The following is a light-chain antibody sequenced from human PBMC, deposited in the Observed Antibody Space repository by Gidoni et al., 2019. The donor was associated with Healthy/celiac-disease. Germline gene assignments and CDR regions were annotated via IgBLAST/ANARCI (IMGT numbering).Light chain of an antibody. J-gene: IGKJ2*03. V-gene: IGKV1-39*01. Sequence: DIQMTQSPSSLSASVGDRVTITCRASQSISSYLNWYQQKPGKAPKLLIYAASSLQSGVPSRFSGSGSGTDFTLTINSLQPEDFATYYCQQSYSTPPYSFXQXTKLXIK. CDR3: QQSYSTPPYS. CDR2: AAS. CDR1: QSISSY.